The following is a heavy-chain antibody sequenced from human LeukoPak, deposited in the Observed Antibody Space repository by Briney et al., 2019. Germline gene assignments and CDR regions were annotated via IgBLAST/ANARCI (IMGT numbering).Heavy chain of an antibody. J-gene: IGHJ4*02. CDR1: GFTFSGYW. Sequence: HAGGSLILSCVGSGFTFSGYWMNWVRQAPGRGLEWVAKIEEDGSAKYYMDSVKGRFSIYRDNAKNSLYLQMYSLRAEDTAMYYCARAGQLNYWGQGTLVTVSS. V-gene: IGHV3-7*05. CDR3: ARAGQLNY. D-gene: IGHD6-13*01. CDR2: IEEDGSAK.